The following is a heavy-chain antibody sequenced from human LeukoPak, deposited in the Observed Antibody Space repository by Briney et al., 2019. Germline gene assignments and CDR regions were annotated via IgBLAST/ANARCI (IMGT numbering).Heavy chain of an antibody. CDR3: ARGLRWDSGNDWGPEH. CDR1: GDSMNGYY. D-gene: IGHD5-12*01. Sequence: SETLSLTCSVSGDSMNGYYRIWIRQTAGKGLEWIGRLFTGGNAECNPSLKSRVTMSVGTSKSQFSLKLTSVTAADTAIYYCARGLRWDSGNDWGPEHWGQGVLVTVSS. V-gene: IGHV4-4*07. CDR2: LFTGGNA. J-gene: IGHJ4*02.